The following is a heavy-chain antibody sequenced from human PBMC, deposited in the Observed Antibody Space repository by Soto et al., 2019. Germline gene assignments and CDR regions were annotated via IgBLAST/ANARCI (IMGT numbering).Heavy chain of an antibody. CDR1: EFTFSTYA. Sequence: WGSLGISCASSEFTFSTYAMSWVGQAPGKELDWVSTISGNSGKTNYAESVKGRFSISRDNSKNTVHLQLDSLRAEDTAVYFCAKLGFVLMGIYYFHQWGHGTLVTVSS. V-gene: IGHV3-23*01. D-gene: IGHD2-8*01. J-gene: IGHJ4*01. CDR2: ISGNSGKT. CDR3: AKLGFVLMGIYYFHQ.